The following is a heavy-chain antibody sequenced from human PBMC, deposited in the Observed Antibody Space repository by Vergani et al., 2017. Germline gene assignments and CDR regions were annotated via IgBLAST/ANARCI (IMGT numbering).Heavy chain of an antibody. CDR1: GFTVSSNY. Sequence: EVQLVESGGGLVQPGGSLRLSCAASGFTVSSNYMSWVRQAPGKGLEWVSTITGRGGSTYFADSVKGRFTIARDNSKNTLYLQMNSLRAEDTAVYSCAKVSLVVVVAAPFDYWGQGTLVTVSS. J-gene: IGHJ4*02. CDR3: AKVSLVVVVAAPFDY. V-gene: IGHV3-23*04. CDR2: ITGRGGST. D-gene: IGHD2-15*01.